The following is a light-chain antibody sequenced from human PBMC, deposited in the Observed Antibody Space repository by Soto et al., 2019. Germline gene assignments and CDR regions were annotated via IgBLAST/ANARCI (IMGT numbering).Light chain of an antibody. CDR1: SSNIGAGYD. J-gene: IGLJ2*01. Sequence: QSVLTQPPSVSGAPGQRVTISCTGSSSNIGAGYDVHWYQQLPGTAPKLLIYGNSNRPSGVPDRFSGSKSGTSASLAITGLQAEDEADYYCCSYAGRDTFGGGTKLTVL. CDR3: CSYAGRDT. CDR2: GNS. V-gene: IGLV1-40*01.